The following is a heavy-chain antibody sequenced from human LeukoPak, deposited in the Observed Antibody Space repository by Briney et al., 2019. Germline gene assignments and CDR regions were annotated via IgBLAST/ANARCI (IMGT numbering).Heavy chain of an antibody. Sequence: GGSLRPSCAASGFTFRTSAMSWVRQAPAKGLQWVSSINGGDYSTYYADSVKGRFTISRDSSKNVLYLQMNSLRTDDTAMYYCATANPTPRGINFDSWGQGTLVTVSS. CDR1: GFTFRTSA. D-gene: IGHD3-10*01. CDR2: INGGDYST. CDR3: ATANPTPRGINFDS. V-gene: IGHV3-23*01. J-gene: IGHJ4*02.